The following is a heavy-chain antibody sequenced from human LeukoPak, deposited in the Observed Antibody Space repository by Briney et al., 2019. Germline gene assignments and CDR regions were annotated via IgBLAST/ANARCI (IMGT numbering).Heavy chain of an antibody. J-gene: IGHJ4*02. Sequence: ASVKVSCKASGYTFTSYGISWVRQAPGQGLKWMGWISAYNGNTNYAQKLQGRVTMTTDTSTSTAYMELRSLRSDDTAVYYCAARTSMISSLDYWGQGTLVTASS. CDR3: AARTSMISSLDY. CDR1: GYTFTSYG. CDR2: ISAYNGNT. D-gene: IGHD3/OR15-3a*01. V-gene: IGHV1-18*01.